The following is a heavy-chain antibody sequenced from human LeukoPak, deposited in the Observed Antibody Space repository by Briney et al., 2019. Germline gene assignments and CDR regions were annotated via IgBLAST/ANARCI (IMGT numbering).Heavy chain of an antibody. CDR1: GFTFSNYG. J-gene: IGHJ4*02. CDR3: AKDRSKGSYGDDFDF. CDR2: IGPSGTNT. V-gene: IGHV3-23*01. D-gene: IGHD1-26*01. Sequence: GGSLRLSCAASGFTFSNYGMNWVRQAPGKGLEWVSGIGPSGTNTYYADSVKGRFTISRDNPRNTLYLQMNSLRAEDTAVYYCAKDRSKGSYGDDFDFWGQGTLVTVSS.